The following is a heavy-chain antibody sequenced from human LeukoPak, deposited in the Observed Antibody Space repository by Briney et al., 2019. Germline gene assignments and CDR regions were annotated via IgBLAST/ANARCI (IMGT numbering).Heavy chain of an antibody. D-gene: IGHD3-22*01. Sequence: PSETLSLTCTVSGLSIISSSYYWGWIRQPPGKGLEWIGSIYYSGSTHYNPSLKSRVTISADTSKNQFSLKLTSVTAADTAVYYCARTSIYYDSSGYRSWGQGTLVTVSS. CDR2: IYYSGST. CDR1: GLSIISSSYY. V-gene: IGHV4-39*01. J-gene: IGHJ5*02. CDR3: ARTSIYYDSSGYRS.